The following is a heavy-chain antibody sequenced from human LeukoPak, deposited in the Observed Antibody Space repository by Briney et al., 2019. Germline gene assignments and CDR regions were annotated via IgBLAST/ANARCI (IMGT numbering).Heavy chain of an antibody. CDR1: GFTVSSNY. D-gene: IGHD3-22*01. CDR3: ARTYYYDSSGYYGLDY. V-gene: IGHV3-53*01. CDR2: IYSGGST. Sequence: GGSLRLSCAASGFTVSSNYMSWVRQAPGKGLEWVSVIYSGGSTYYSDSVTGRFTISRDNSKNTLYLQMNSLRAEDTAVYYCARTYYYDSSGYYGLDYWGQGTLVTVSS. J-gene: IGHJ4*02.